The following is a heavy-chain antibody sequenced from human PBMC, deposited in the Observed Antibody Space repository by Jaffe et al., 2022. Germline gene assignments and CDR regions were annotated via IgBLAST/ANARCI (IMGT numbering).Heavy chain of an antibody. J-gene: IGHJ4*02. V-gene: IGHV3-23*01. CDR2: ISGSGGST. CDR3: AKDLGVDYGDYDDGSRDY. D-gene: IGHD4-17*01. Sequence: EVQLLESGGGLVQPGGSLRLSCAASGFTFSSYAMSWVRQAPGKGLEWVSAISGSGGSTYYADSVKGRFTISRDNSKNTLYLQMNSLRAEDTAVYYCAKDLGVDYGDYDDGSRDYWGQGTLVTVSS. CDR1: GFTFSSYA.